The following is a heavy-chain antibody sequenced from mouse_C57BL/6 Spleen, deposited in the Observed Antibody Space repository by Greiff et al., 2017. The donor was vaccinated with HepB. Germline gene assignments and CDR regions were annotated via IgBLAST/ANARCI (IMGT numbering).Heavy chain of an antibody. CDR2: FHPYNDDT. D-gene: IGHD4-1*01. CDR3: ARGNIKRTGVSYWYFDV. V-gene: IGHV1-47*01. CDR1: GYTFTTYP. J-gene: IGHJ1*03. Sequence: QVQLQQSGAELVKPGASVKMSCKASGYTFTTYPIEWMKQNHGKSLEWIGNFHPYNDDTKYNEKFKGKATLTVEKSSSTVYLELSRLTSDDSAVYYCARGNIKRTGVSYWYFDVWGTGTTVTVSS.